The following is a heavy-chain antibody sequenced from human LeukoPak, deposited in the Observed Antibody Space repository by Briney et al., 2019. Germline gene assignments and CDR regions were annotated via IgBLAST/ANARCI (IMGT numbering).Heavy chain of an antibody. CDR2: INHSGST. J-gene: IGHJ6*03. Sequence: PSETLSLTCAVYGGSFSGYYWSWIRRPPRKGLEWIGEINHSGSTNYNPSLRSRVTISVDTSKNQCSLSLSSVTAADTAVYYCARALVKNYYYYYIDVWGKGTTVTISS. D-gene: IGHD2-21*01. CDR3: ARALVKNYYYYYIDV. CDR1: GGSFSGYY. V-gene: IGHV4-34*01.